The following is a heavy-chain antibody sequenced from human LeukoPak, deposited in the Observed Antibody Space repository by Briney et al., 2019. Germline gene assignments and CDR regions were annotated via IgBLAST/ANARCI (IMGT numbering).Heavy chain of an antibody. CDR1: GYTFTGYY. CDR3: ARDYSSSRAGDY. V-gene: IGHV1-2*02. J-gene: IGHJ4*02. Sequence: GASVKVSCKASGYTFTGYYMHWVRQAPGQGLEWMGWINPNRGGTNYAQKFQGRVTMTRDTSISTAYMELSRLRSDDTAVYYCARDYSSSRAGDYWGQGTLVTVSS. D-gene: IGHD6-13*01. CDR2: INPNRGGT.